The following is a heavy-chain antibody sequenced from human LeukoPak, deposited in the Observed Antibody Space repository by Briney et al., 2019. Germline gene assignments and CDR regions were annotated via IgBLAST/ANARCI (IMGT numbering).Heavy chain of an antibody. CDR2: INHSGST. V-gene: IGHV4-34*01. D-gene: IGHD3-22*01. CDR3: VRRVGSRYYDSRYYFDY. J-gene: IGHJ4*02. CDR1: GGSFSGYY. Sequence: SETLSLTCAVYGGSFSGYYWSWIRQPPGKGLEWIGEINHSGSTNYNPSLKSRVTISVDTSKNQFSLKLSSVTAADTAVYYCVRRVGSRYYDSRYYFDYWGQGTLVTVSS.